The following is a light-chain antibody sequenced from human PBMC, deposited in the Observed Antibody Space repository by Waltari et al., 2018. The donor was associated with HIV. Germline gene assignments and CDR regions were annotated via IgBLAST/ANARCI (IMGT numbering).Light chain of an antibody. Sequence: QSVLTQPPSASGTPGQGVTNSCSGSSYNIGSKDVYWYQQLPGTAPKLLIYRNNQRPSGVPDRFSGSKSGTSASLAISGLRSEDEADYYCAAWDDSLSGWVFGGGTKLTVL. CDR3: AAWDDSLSGWV. J-gene: IGLJ3*02. CDR1: SYNIGSKD. V-gene: IGLV1-47*01. CDR2: RNN.